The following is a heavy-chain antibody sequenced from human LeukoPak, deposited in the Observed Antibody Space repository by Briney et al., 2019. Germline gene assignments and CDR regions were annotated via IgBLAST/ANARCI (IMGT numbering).Heavy chain of an antibody. J-gene: IGHJ4*02. D-gene: IGHD3-22*01. CDR2: INPSGGST. V-gene: IGHV1-69*11. Sequence: GASVKVSCKASGGTFSSYAISWVRQAPGQGLEWMGIINPSGGSTSYAQKFQGRVTITADESTSTAYMELSSLRSEDTAVYYCARDLSYYYDSSGYYYADLDYWGQGTLVTVSS. CDR1: GGTFSSYA. CDR3: ARDLSYYYDSSGYYYADLDY.